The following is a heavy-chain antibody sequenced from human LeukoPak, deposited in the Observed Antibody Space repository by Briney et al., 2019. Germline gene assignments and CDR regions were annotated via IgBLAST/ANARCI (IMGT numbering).Heavy chain of an antibody. V-gene: IGHV4-4*07. D-gene: IGHD3-10*01. Sequence: SETLSLTCTVSGGSISSYYWSWIRQPAGKGLEWIGRIYTSGSTNYNPSLKSRVTMSVDTSKNQFSLKLSSVTAADTAVYYCARAVYGSGSYYLAHGWFDPWGQGTLVTVSS. CDR3: ARAVYGSGSYYLAHGWFDP. CDR2: IYTSGST. J-gene: IGHJ5*02. CDR1: GGSISSYY.